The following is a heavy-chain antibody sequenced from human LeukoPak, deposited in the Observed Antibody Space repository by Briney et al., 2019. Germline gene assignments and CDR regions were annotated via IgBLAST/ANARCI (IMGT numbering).Heavy chain of an antibody. V-gene: IGHV3-9*01. CDR1: GFTFDHYA. CDR3: ARDQYHDFWSGHRTFDY. Sequence: AGGSLRLSCAASGFTFDHYAMHWVRQAPGKGLEWVSGISWNSGSIGYADSVKGRFTISRDNAKNSLYLQMNSLRAEDTAVYYCARDQYHDFWSGHRTFDYWGQGTLVIVSS. CDR2: ISWNSGSI. J-gene: IGHJ4*02. D-gene: IGHD3-3*01.